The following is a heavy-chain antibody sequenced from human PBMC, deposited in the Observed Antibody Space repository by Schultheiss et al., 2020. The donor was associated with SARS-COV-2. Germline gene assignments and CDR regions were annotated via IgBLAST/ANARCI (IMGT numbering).Heavy chain of an antibody. V-gene: IGHV3-23*01. J-gene: IGHJ4*02. D-gene: IGHD4-23*01. Sequence: GGSLRLSCAASGFTFDDYAMHWVRQAPGKGLEWVSAISGSGGSTYYADSVKGRFTISRDNSKNTLYLQMNSLRAEDTAVYYCASMGNDYGGPDDYWGQGTLVTVSS. CDR3: ASMGNDYGGPDDY. CDR2: ISGSGGST. CDR1: GFTFDDYA.